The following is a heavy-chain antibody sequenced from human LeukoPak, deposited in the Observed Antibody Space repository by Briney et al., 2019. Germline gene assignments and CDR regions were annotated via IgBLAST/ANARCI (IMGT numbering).Heavy chain of an antibody. CDR2: ISSSGSTI. D-gene: IGHD3-3*01. J-gene: IGHJ4*02. CDR1: GFTFSHYY. CDR3: ARGSITIFGVVIRTTNTYFDY. V-gene: IGHV3-11*01. Sequence: PGGSLRLSCAASGFTFSHYYMSWIRRAPGKVLEWVSYISSSGSTIYYADSVKGRFTISRDNAKNSLYLQMNSLRAEDTAVYYCARGSITIFGVVIRTTNTYFDYWGQGTLVTVSS.